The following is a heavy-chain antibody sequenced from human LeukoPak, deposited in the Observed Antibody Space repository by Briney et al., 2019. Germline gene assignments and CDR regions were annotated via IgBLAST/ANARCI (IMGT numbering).Heavy chain of an antibody. V-gene: IGHV4-34*01. D-gene: IGHD2/OR15-2a*01. CDR3: ARLTPTTLSLYYYYMDV. CDR2: INHSGST. J-gene: IGHJ6*03. CDR1: GGSFSGYY. Sequence: SETLSLTCAVYGGSFSGYYWSWIGQPPGKGLEWFGEINHSGSTNYNPSLKSRVTISVDTSKNHFSLKLTSVTAADTAVYHCARLTPTTLSLYYYYMDVWGKGTTVTVSS.